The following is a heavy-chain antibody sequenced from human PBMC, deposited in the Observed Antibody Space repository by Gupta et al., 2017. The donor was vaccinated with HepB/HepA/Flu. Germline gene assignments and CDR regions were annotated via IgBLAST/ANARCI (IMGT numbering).Heavy chain of an antibody. CDR1: GYTFPNYF. J-gene: IGHJ3*02. CDR2: INPSGGST. CDR3: AKENNAFDI. Sequence: QMQLVQSGAGVEKPGTSVRVSCKASGYTFPNYFIHWVRQAPGQGLEWIGIINPSGGSTTYAQKFQGRVSVTRDSSTTTVYMELSSLRFEDTAVYYCAKENNAFDIWGQGTMVSGSS. V-gene: IGHV1-46*01.